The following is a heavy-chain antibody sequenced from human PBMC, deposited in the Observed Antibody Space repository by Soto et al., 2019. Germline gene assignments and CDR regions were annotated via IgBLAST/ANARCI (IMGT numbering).Heavy chain of an antibody. J-gene: IGHJ4*02. CDR3: ARVMFVAGTGYFDY. CDR2: IYYSGST. V-gene: IGHV4-59*01. Sequence: PSETLSLTCTVSGGSIRSYYWSWIRQPPGKGPEWIGYIYYSGSTNYNPSLKSRVTISVDTSKNQFSLKLSSVTAADTAVYYCARVMFVAGTGYFDYWGQGTLVTVSS. D-gene: IGHD6-19*01. CDR1: GGSIRSYY.